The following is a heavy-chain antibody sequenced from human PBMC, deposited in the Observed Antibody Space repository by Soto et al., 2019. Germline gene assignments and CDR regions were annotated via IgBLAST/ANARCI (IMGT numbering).Heavy chain of an antibody. Sequence: EVQLVESGGGLVQPGGSLRLSCVGSGFTLSSYWMSWSRQAPGKGLEWLANIKQDGSEQHYVDYVKGRFSISRDNAQNSLFLHMSSLRDEDTSLYYCARGSSLNSWGQGTLVTVSS. D-gene: IGHD6-13*01. CDR1: GFTLSSYW. V-gene: IGHV3-7*01. CDR3: ARGSSLNS. J-gene: IGHJ4*02. CDR2: IKQDGSEQ.